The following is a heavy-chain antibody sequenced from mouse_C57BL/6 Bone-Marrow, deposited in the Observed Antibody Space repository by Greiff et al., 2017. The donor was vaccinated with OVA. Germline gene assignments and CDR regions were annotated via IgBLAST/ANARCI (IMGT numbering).Heavy chain of an antibody. CDR1: GYAFTTYL. CDR2: INPGSGGT. CDR3: AREGNYYGSRNPYWYFDV. J-gene: IGHJ1*03. V-gene: IGHV1-54*01. Sequence: QVQLQQSAAELVRPGTSVKVSCKASGYAFTTYLLEWVKQRPGQGLEWIGVINPGSGGTNYNEKFKGKATLTADKSSSNAYMQLSSLTSEDSAVYVCAREGNYYGSRNPYWYFDVWGTGTTVTVSS. D-gene: IGHD1-1*01.